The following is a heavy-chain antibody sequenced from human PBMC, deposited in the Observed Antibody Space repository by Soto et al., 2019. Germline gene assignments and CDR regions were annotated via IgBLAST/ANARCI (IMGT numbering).Heavy chain of an antibody. CDR2: IYRGFST. J-gene: IGHJ3*02. CDR3: ARDGSDSSRDDSFDI. D-gene: IGHD2-15*01. Sequence: GGSLRLSCAVSGFNVTNTYMSWVRQAPGKGLEWVSVIYRGFSTFYADSVKGRFTVSRDDSKNTVSLQMNSLRAEDTAVYYCARDGSDSSRDDSFDIWGQGTMVTVSS. CDR1: GFNVTNTY. V-gene: IGHV3-53*01.